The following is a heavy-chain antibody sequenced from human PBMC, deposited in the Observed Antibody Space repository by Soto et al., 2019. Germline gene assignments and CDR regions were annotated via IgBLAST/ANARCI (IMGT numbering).Heavy chain of an antibody. D-gene: IGHD3-10*01. CDR2: IVVGSGNT. V-gene: IGHV1-58*01. J-gene: IGHJ6*02. CDR1: GFTFTSSA. CDR3: AAFGDYYGSVSYYSPPLGYYYYYGMDV. Sequence: QMQLVQSGPEVKKPGTSVKVSCKASGFTFTSSAVQWVRQARGQRLEWIGWIVVGSGNTNYAQKFQERVTITRDMSTSTAYMELSSLRSEDTAVYYCAAFGDYYGSVSYYSPPLGYYYYYGMDVWGQGTTVSVSS.